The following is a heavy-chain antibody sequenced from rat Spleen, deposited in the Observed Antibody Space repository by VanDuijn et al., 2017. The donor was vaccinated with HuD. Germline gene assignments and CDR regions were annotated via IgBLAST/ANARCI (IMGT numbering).Heavy chain of an antibody. Sequence: QVQLMESGPGLVQPSETLSLTCTVSGFSLINYSVHWVRQPPGKGLEWMGAIWSGGSTDYNSALKSRLSISRDTSKSQVLLKMNSLQTEDTAIYFCSRDEYRGNWGFAYWGQGTLVTVSS. V-gene: IGHV2-15*01. D-gene: IGHD1-5*01. CDR2: IWSGGST. J-gene: IGHJ3*01. CDR3: SRDEYRGNWGFAY. CDR1: GFSLINYS.